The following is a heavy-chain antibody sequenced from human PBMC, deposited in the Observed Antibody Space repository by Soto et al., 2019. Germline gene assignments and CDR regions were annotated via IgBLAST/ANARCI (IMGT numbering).Heavy chain of an antibody. CDR1: GFTFSSYA. CDR3: SYCSGDCYIDY. CDR2: ISGSGGSP. Sequence: EVQLLESGGGLVQPGGSLRLSCAASGFTFSSYAMSWVRQAPGKGLEWVSAISGSGGSPYYADSVKGRFTISRDISTNTLYLQMDSLRAEDTAVYYCSYCSGDCYIDYWGQGTLVTVSS. J-gene: IGHJ4*02. D-gene: IGHD2-21*02. V-gene: IGHV3-23*01.